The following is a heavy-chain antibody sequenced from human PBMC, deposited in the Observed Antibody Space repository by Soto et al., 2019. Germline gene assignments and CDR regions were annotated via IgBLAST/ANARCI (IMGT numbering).Heavy chain of an antibody. V-gene: IGHV3-7*01. D-gene: IGHD4-17*01. CDR2: IKQDGSEK. CDR1: GFIFSSYW. Sequence: EVQLVESGGGLVQPGGSLRLSCAASGFIFSSYWMSWVRQAPGKGLEWVANIKQDGSEKYYVDSVKGRFTISRDNAKNSLYLQMNSLRAEDTAVYYCAKHYGDYDFDYWGQGTLVTVSS. J-gene: IGHJ4*02. CDR3: AKHYGDYDFDY.